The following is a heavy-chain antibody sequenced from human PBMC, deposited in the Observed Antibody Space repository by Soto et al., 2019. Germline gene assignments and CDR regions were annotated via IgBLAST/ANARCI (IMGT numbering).Heavy chain of an antibody. CDR2: INSNNGAT. D-gene: IGHD3-3*01. V-gene: IGHV1-46*01. CDR1: GYPFTTYY. Sequence: VASVKVSCKTSGYPFTTYYVHWVRQAPGHGLEWMGIINSNNGATTYAQNFQDRVTMIRDTSTSTVHMELSSLRSEDTAIYFCAREKAGLFGPRGQGTLVTVSS. J-gene: IGHJ5*02. CDR3: AREKAGLFGP.